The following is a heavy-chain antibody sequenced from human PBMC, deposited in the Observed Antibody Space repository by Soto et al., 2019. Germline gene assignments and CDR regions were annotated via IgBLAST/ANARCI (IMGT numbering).Heavy chain of an antibody. D-gene: IGHD6-13*01. J-gene: IGHJ6*02. CDR1: GFTFSSYA. Sequence: PGGSLRLSCAASGFTFSSYAMHWVRQAPGKGLEWVAVISYDGSNKYYADSVKGRFTISRDNSKNTLYLQMNSLRAEDTAVYYSARFLGYSSSWYDSYYYGMDVWGQGTTVPVSS. CDR2: ISYDGSNK. V-gene: IGHV3-30-3*01. CDR3: ARFLGYSSSWYDSYYYGMDV.